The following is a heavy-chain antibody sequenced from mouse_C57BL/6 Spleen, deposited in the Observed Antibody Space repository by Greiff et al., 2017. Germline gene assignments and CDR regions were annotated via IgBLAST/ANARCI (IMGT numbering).Heavy chain of an antibody. V-gene: IGHV1-15*01. J-gene: IGHJ2*01. D-gene: IGHD2-5*01. Sequence: QVQLQQSGAELVRPGASVTLSCKASGYTFTDYEMHWVKQTPVHGLEWIGAIDPETGGTAYNQKFKGKAILTADKSSSTAYMELRSLTSEDSAVYYCTRWGSNSKDYWGQGTTLTVSS. CDR3: TRWGSNSKDY. CDR1: GYTFTDYE. CDR2: IDPETGGT.